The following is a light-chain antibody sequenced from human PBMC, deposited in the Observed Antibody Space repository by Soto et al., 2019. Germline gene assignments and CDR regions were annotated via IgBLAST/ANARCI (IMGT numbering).Light chain of an antibody. V-gene: IGLV2-14*01. CDR1: SNDVGGHNY. CDR2: EVS. J-gene: IGLJ1*01. Sequence: QSVLTQPASVSGSPGQSSTISCTGTSNDVGGHNYVSWFQQHPGKAPKLLIFEVSNRPSGVSNRFSGSKSGNTASLTISGLQAEDEADYYCSSFTSTSTFVFGTGTKVTVL. CDR3: SSFTSTSTFV.